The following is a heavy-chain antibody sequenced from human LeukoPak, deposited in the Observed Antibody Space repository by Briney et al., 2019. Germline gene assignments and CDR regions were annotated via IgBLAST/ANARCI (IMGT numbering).Heavy chain of an antibody. D-gene: IGHD5-18*01. Sequence: GASVNVSCKASGSTFTSFGISWVRQAPGQGLEWMGWISAYNGNTNYAQKLQGRVTMTTDTSTSTAYMELRSLRSDDTAVYYCARDRSGYSYLRYWGQGTLVTVSS. CDR1: GSTFTSFG. V-gene: IGHV1-18*01. CDR3: ARDRSGYSYLRY. J-gene: IGHJ4*02. CDR2: ISAYNGNT.